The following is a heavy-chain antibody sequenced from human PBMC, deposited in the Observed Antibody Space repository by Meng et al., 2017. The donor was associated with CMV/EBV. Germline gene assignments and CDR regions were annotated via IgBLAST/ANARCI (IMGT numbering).Heavy chain of an antibody. V-gene: IGHV2-5*02. Sequence: TVNASGPTPVKPTQTLTLHRTLPWFSLRTSGVGVGWIRQPPGKALEWLALIYWDDDKRYSPSLKSRLTITKDTSKNQVVLTMTNMDPVDTATYYCAHRGSYGYHGYWGQGTLVTVSS. CDR3: AHRGSYGYHGY. D-gene: IGHD5-18*01. CDR1: WFSLRTSGVG. CDR2: IYWDDDK. J-gene: IGHJ4*02.